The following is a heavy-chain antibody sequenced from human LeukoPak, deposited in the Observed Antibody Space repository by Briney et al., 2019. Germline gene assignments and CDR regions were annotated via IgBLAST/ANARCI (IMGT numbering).Heavy chain of an antibody. CDR1: GFTFGDYA. CDR2: ISSSSSYI. V-gene: IGHV3-21*04. CDR3: AKDGEVILTGAFGI. J-gene: IGHJ3*02. D-gene: IGHD3-9*01. Sequence: GGSLRLSCTASGFTFGDYAMSWVRQAPGKGLEWVSSISSSSSYIYYADSVKGRFTISRDNAKNSLYLQMNSLRAEDTAVYYCAKDGEVILTGAFGIWGQGTMVTVSS.